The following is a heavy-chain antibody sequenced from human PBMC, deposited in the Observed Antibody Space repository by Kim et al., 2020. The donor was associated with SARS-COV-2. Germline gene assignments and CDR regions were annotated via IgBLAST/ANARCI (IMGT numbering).Heavy chain of an antibody. CDR1: GGSISSYY. CDR3: ARGGYDYIWGSYRPDYYYYYMDV. CDR2: IYYSGST. J-gene: IGHJ6*03. V-gene: IGHV4-59*01. Sequence: SETLSLTCTVSGGSISSYYWSWIRQPPGKGLEWIGYIYYSGSTNYNPSLKSRVTISVDTSKNQFSLKLSSVTAADTAVYYCARGGYDYIWGSYRPDYYYYYMDVWGQGTTVTGSS. D-gene: IGHD3-16*02.